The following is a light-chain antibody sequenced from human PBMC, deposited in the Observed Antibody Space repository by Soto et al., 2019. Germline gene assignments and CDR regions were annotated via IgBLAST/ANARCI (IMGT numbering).Light chain of an antibody. Sequence: IQMTHSPSSVSASVGDTVTITCWASQGIGSWLAWYDQIPGKAPKLLIYSASSLQSGTPSRFTGRGSVAASTLTITNLQPEDVGVYHCQQSSSFPLTFGGGTKVDIK. CDR1: QGIGSW. CDR3: QQSSSFPLT. CDR2: SAS. V-gene: IGKV1-12*01. J-gene: IGKJ4*01.